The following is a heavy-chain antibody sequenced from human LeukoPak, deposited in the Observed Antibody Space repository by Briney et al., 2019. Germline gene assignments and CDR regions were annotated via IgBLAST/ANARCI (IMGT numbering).Heavy chain of an antibody. D-gene: IGHD4-17*01. CDR3: AKKPGDYGEVRGDY. CDR2: ISGSGGST. Sequence: GGSLRLSCAASGFTFSSYAMSWVRQAPGKGLEWVSAISGSGGSTYYADSVKGRFTVSRDNSKNTLYLQMNSLRAEDTAVYYCAKKPGDYGEVRGDYWGQGTLVTVSS. J-gene: IGHJ4*02. CDR1: GFTFSSYA. V-gene: IGHV3-23*01.